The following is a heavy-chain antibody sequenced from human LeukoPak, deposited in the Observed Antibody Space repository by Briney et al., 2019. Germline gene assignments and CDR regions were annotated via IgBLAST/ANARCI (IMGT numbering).Heavy chain of an antibody. CDR2: IIPIFGTA. D-gene: IGHD3-3*01. V-gene: IGHV1-69*13. CDR1: GGTFSSYA. CDR3: ARLQPVLRFLEWLPPGYESDYYYGMDV. Sequence: SVKVSCKASGGTFSSYAISWVRQAPGQGLEWMGGIIPIFGTANYAQKFQGRVTITADESTGTAYMELSSLRSEDTAVYYCARLQPVLRFLEWLPPGYESDYYYGMDVWGQGTTVTVSS. J-gene: IGHJ6*02.